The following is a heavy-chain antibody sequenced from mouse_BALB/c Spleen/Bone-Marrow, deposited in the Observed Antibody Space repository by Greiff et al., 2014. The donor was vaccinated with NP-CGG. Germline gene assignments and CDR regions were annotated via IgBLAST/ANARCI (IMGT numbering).Heavy chain of an antibody. CDR3: ARVRNWADY. D-gene: IGHD4-1*01. CDR2: IYPGDGDT. J-gene: IGHJ2*01. CDR1: GYAFSSYW. V-gene: IGHV1-80*01. Sequence: VQLQESGAELVRPGSSVKISCKASGYAFSSYWMNWVKQRPGQALEWIGQIYPGDGDTNYNGKFKGKATLTADKSSSTAYMQLSSLTSEDSAVYFCARVRNWADYWGQGTTLTVSS.